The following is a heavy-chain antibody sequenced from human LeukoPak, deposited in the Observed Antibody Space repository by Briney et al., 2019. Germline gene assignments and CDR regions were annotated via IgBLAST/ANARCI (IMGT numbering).Heavy chain of an antibody. Sequence: GGSLRLSCAASGFTFSSYNMNWVRQAPGKGLEWVSYISSGGSPIFYADSVKGRFTISRDNAKKSLYLQMNSLRDEDTAVYYCARGGTYCPDYWGQGTLVTVSS. V-gene: IGHV3-48*02. D-gene: IGHD1-26*01. CDR1: GFTFSSYN. CDR2: ISSGGSPI. CDR3: ARGGTYCPDY. J-gene: IGHJ4*02.